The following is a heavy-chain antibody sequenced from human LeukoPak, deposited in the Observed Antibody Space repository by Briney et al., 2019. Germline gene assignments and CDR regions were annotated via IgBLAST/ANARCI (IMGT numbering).Heavy chain of an antibody. V-gene: IGHV4-59*02. CDR1: GGSVSSHF. D-gene: IGHD4/OR15-4a*01. Sequence: SETLSPTCTVSGGSVSSHFWSWIRQPPGKGLEWIGYIYNSGITNYNPSLKSRVTMSVDTSKNRFSLMLRSVTAADTAVYYCARDHLPAGAPGYYMDVWGKGTTVTVSS. J-gene: IGHJ6*03. CDR3: ARDHLPAGAPGYYMDV. CDR2: IYNSGIT.